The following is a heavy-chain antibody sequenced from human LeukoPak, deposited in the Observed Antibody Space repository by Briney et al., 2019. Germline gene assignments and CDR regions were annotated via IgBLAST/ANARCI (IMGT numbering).Heavy chain of an antibody. J-gene: IGHJ3*02. V-gene: IGHV4-4*07. CDR1: GGSISSYY. CDR3: ARGVPGIAVAGNPDAFDI. CDR2: IYTSGST. Sequence: SETLSLTCTVSGGSISSYYWSWIRQPAGKGLEWIGRIYTSGSTNYNPSLKSRVTMSVDTSKNQFSLKLSSVTAADTAVYYCARGVPGIAVAGNPDAFDIWGRGTMVTVSS. D-gene: IGHD6-19*01.